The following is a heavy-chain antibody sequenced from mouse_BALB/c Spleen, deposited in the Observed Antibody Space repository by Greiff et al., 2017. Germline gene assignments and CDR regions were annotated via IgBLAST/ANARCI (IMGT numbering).Heavy chain of an antibody. J-gene: IGHJ2*01. V-gene: IGHV2-6-5*01. Sequence: VQRVESGPGLVAPSQSLSITCTVSGFSLTDYGVSWIRQPPGKGLEWLGVIWGGGSTYYNSALKSRLSISKDNSKSQVFLKMNSLQTDDTAMYYCAKHERGLLPGFDYWGQGTTLTVSA. D-gene: IGHD1-1*01. CDR1: GFSLTDYG. CDR2: IWGGGST. CDR3: AKHERGLLPGFDY.